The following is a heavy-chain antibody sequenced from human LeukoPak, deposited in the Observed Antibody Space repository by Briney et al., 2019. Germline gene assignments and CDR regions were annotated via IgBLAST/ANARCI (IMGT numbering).Heavy chain of an antibody. CDR1: GFTFSSYG. D-gene: IGHD6-19*01. CDR2: ISYDGSNK. V-gene: IGHV3-30*03. J-gene: IGHJ4*02. CDR3: XXXXVAVAGGDYFDY. Sequence: GRSLRLSCAASGFTFSSYGMHWVRQAPGKGLEWVAVISYDGSNKYYADSVKGRFTISRDNSKNTLYLQMNSLRAEDTAVYYCXXXXVAVAGGDYFDYWGQGTRSPSPQ.